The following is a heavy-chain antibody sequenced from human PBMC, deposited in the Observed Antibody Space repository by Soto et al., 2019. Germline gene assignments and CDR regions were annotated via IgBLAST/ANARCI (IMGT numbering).Heavy chain of an antibody. CDR2: ISGGGDRT. Sequence: EVQLLESGGGLVQPGGSLRLSCVGSGFTFITYGMNWVRQTAGKGLEWVSTISGGGDRTFDADTVKGRFTISRDNSKNTVNLQMNSLRADDTAVYYCARKVLGSTSRPDWWYFDLWGRGTLVTVSS. CDR1: GFTFITYG. CDR3: ARKVLGSTSRPDWWYFDL. V-gene: IGHV3-23*01. D-gene: IGHD2-2*01. J-gene: IGHJ2*01.